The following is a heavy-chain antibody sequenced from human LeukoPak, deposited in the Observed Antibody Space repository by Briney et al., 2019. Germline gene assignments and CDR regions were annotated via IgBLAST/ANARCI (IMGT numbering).Heavy chain of an antibody. D-gene: IGHD2-2*02. CDR2: IWYDGSKN. CDR3: ARAPYTTGRSFYFDS. V-gene: IGHV3-33*01. CDR1: GFTFNTYG. J-gene: IGHJ4*02. Sequence: PGGSLGLSCIASGFTFNTYGMHWVRQAPGKGLEWVAIIWYDGSKNYYADSVKGRFTISRDNFNNTLYLQMNSLRAEDTALYYCARAPYTTGRSFYFDSWGQGTLVTVSS.